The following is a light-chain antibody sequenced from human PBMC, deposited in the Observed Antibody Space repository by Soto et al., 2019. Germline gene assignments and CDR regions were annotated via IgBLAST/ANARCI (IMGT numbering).Light chain of an antibody. CDR2: ENN. Sequence: QSALTQPPSVSAAPGQKVTISCSGSSSNIGNNYVSWYQQLPGTAPKLLIYENNKRPSGIPDRFSGSKSGTSATLGITGLQTGDEADYYSGTWDSSLSAIVFGTGTKVTVL. CDR3: GTWDSSLSAIV. V-gene: IGLV1-51*02. J-gene: IGLJ1*01. CDR1: SSNIGNNY.